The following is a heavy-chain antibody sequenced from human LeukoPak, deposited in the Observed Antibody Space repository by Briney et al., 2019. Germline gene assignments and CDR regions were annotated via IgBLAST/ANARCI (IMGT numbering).Heavy chain of an antibody. CDR1: GFTLSSYS. CDR3: ARDRKGFSGYENYYYYGMDV. D-gene: IGHD5-12*01. V-gene: IGHV3-21*01. Sequence: VGSLRLSCAASGFTLSSYSMNWVRQAPGKGLEWVSSISSSSSYIYYADSVKGRFTISRDNAKNSLYLQMNSLRAEDTAVYYCARDRKGFSGYENYYYYGMDVWGQGTTVTVSS. CDR2: ISSSSSYI. J-gene: IGHJ6*02.